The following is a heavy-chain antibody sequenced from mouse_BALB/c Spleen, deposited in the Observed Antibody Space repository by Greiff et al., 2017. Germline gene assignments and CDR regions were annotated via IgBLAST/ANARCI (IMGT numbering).Heavy chain of an antibody. Sequence: EVKLVESGGGLVKPGGSLKLSCAASGFTFSSYAMSWVRQSPEKRLEWVAEISSGGSYTYYPDTVTGRFTISRDNAKNTLYLEMSSLRSEDTAMYYCARTDYGNYVRAMDYWGQGTSVTVSS. CDR3: ARTDYGNYVRAMDY. CDR1: GFTFSSYA. J-gene: IGHJ4*01. V-gene: IGHV5-9-4*01. D-gene: IGHD2-1*01. CDR2: ISSGGSYT.